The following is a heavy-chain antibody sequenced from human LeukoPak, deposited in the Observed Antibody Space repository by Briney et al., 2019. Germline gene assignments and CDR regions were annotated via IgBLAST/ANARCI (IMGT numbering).Heavy chain of an antibody. J-gene: IGHJ4*02. CDR1: GYSISSGYY. V-gene: IGHV4-38-2*02. CDR3: ARGQGGDY. Sequence: SETLSLTCTVSGYSISSGYYWGWIRPPPGKGLEWIGSIYYSGSTYYNPSLKSRVTISVDTSKNQFSLKLSSVTAADTAVYYCARGQGGDYWGQGTLVTVSS. CDR2: IYYSGST.